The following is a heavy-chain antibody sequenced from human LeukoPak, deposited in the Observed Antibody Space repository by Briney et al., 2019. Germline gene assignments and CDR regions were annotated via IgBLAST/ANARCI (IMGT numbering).Heavy chain of an antibody. J-gene: IGHJ2*01. V-gene: IGHV4-4*07. D-gene: IGHD4-17*01. CDR2: IYTSGST. CDR3: ARDRGTVTTSGYFDL. Sequence: SETLSLTCAVYGGSFSSYYWSWIRQPAGKGLEWIGRIYTSGSTNYNPSLKSRVTMSVDTSKNQFSLKLSSVTAADTAVYYCARDRGTVTTSGYFDLWGRGTLVTVSS. CDR1: GGSFSSYY.